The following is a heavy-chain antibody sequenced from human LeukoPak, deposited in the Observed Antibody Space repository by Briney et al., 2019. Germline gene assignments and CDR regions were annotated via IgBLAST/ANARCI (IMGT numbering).Heavy chain of an antibody. V-gene: IGHV3-21*01. CDR1: GFTFSSYS. CDR3: ARERRPRRVAFDI. CDR2: ISSSSSYI. J-gene: IGHJ3*02. Sequence: GGSLRLSCAASGFTFSSYSMNWVRQAPGKGLEWVSSISSSSSYIYYADSVKGRFTISRDNAKNSLYLQMNSLRAEDTAVYYCARERRPRRVAFDIWGQGTMVTVSS.